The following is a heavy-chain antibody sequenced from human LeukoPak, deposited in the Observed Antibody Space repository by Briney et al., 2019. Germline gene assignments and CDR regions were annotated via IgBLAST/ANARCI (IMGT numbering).Heavy chain of an antibody. CDR2: ISGSGGST. J-gene: IGHJ6*02. V-gene: IGHV3-23*01. Sequence: GGSLRLSCAASGFTFSSYAMSWVHQAPGKGLEWVSAISGSGGSTYYADSVKGRFTISRDNSKNTLYLQMNSLRAEDTAVYYCAKSQQWLVLGRYYYYGMDVWGQGTTVTVSS. CDR3: AKSQQWLVLGRYYYYGMDV. CDR1: GFTFSSYA. D-gene: IGHD6-19*01.